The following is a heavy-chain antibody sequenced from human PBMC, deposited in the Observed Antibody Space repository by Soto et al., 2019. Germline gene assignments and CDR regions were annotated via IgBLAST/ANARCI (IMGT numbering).Heavy chain of an antibody. CDR1: GFTFSSYG. CDR3: AKGEAGPFDY. V-gene: IGHV3-30*18. CDR2: ISYDGSNK. Sequence: QVQLVESGGGVVQPGRSLRLSCAASGFTFSSYGMHWVRQAPGKGLGWVAVISYDGSNKYYADSVKGRFTISRDNSKNTLYLQMNSLRAEDTAVYYCAKGEAGPFDYWGQGTLVTVSS. J-gene: IGHJ4*02. D-gene: IGHD6-19*01.